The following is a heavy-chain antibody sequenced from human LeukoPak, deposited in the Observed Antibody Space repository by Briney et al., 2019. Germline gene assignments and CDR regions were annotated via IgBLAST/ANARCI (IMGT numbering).Heavy chain of an antibody. J-gene: IGHJ6*03. CDR1: GFTFSDYY. Sequence: GGSLRLSCAASGFTFSDYYMSWIRQAPGKGLEWVSYISSSGSTYYADSVKGRFTISRDNSKNTLYLQMNSLRAEDTAVYYCAKITVAGTYYYYYYMDVWGKGTTVTVSS. CDR2: ISSSGST. D-gene: IGHD6-19*01. V-gene: IGHV3-11*01. CDR3: AKITVAGTYYYYYYMDV.